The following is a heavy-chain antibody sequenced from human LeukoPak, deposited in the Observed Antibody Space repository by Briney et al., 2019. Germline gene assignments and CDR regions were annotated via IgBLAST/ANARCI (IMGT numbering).Heavy chain of an antibody. D-gene: IGHD3-10*01. CDR2: IKQDGSEK. CDR1: GFTFSSYW. J-gene: IGHJ3*02. CDR3: ARDIITMVRGVIITSHAFDI. V-gene: IGHV3-7*01. Sequence: GGSLRLSCAASGFTFSSYWMSWVRQGPGKGLEWVANIKQDGSEKYYVDSVKGRFTISRDNAKNSLYLQMNSLRAEDAAVYYCARDIITMVRGVIITSHAFDIWGQGTMVTVSS.